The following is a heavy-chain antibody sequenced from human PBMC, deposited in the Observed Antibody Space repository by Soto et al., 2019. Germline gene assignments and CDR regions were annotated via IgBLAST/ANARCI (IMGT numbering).Heavy chain of an antibody. CDR1: GYSFTNYG. CDR2: ISAFNGNT. V-gene: IGHV1-18*01. Sequence: QDQLVQSGAEVKKPGASVTVSCKASGYSFTNYGVTWVRQAPGQGLEWMGWISAFNGNTHYAQNLHGRVTMTTDASTSTAYVELRSLRSDDTAVYYCARDRGVAPPVAGNTHYYYYMDVWGKGTTVTVSS. J-gene: IGHJ6*03. D-gene: IGHD6-19*01. CDR3: ARDRGVAPPVAGNTHYYYYMDV.